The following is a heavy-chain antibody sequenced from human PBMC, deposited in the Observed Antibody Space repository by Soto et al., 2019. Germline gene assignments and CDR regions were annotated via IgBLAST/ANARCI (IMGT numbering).Heavy chain of an antibody. CDR1: AYSFTTYH. CDR3: ARGDIVLVPASEGNWFDP. Sequence: ASVKVSCKASAYSFTTYHIHWVRQAPGQGLEWMGLINPDAGATNYAQRFQGRLRLTRDTSTSTVYMELRSLTFDDTAVYYCARGDIVLVPASEGNWFDPWGQGTLVTVSS. V-gene: IGHV1-46*01. D-gene: IGHD2-2*01. J-gene: IGHJ5*02. CDR2: INPDAGAT.